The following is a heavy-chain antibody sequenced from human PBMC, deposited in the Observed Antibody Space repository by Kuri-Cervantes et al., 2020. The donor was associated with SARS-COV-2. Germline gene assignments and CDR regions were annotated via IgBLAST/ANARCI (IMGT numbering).Heavy chain of an antibody. J-gene: IGHJ6*01. CDR2: ISGSGGST. D-gene: IGHD2-2*01. Sequence: GGSLRLSCAPSGFTFSSYAMSWVRQAPGKGLEWVSAISGSGGSTYYADSVKGRFTISRDNSKNTLYLQMNSLRAEDTAVYYCAKDLNYVVPAAISSYYYYYGMDVWGQGTTVTVSS. V-gene: IGHV3-23*01. CDR3: AKDLNYVVPAAISSYYYYYGMDV. CDR1: GFTFSSYA.